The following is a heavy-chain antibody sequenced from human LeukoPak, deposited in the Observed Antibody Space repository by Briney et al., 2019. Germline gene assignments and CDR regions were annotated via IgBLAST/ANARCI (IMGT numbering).Heavy chain of an antibody. Sequence: PSETLSLTCTVQGGSFSTYYWSWIRQPPGKGLEWIGHFYYGGGTSYSPSLKSRLTISVDTSSNQFSLKLTSVTAADTAVYFCARGQGGNYYLNYFDYWGQGALVTVSS. CDR1: GGSFSTYY. D-gene: IGHD1-26*01. CDR2: FYYGGGT. CDR3: ARGQGGNYYLNYFDY. V-gene: IGHV4-59*01. J-gene: IGHJ4*02.